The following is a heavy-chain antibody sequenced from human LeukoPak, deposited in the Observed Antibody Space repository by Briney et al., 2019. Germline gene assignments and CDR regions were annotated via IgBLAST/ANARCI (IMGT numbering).Heavy chain of an antibody. CDR3: ARGGYGIAVAGTFDY. CDR1: GGSFSGYY. V-gene: IGHV4-34*01. Sequence: PSETLSLTCAVYGGSFSGYYWSWIRQPPGKGLEWIGEINHSGSTNYNPSLRSRVTISVDTSKNQFSLKLSSVTAADTAVYYCARGGYGIAVAGTFDYWGQGTLVTVSS. CDR2: INHSGST. D-gene: IGHD6-19*01. J-gene: IGHJ4*02.